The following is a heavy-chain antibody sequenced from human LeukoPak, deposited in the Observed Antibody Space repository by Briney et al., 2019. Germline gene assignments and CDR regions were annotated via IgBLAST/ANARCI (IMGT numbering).Heavy chain of an antibody. CDR3: ARDITGTNAFDI. V-gene: IGHV1-69*01. J-gene: IGHJ3*02. D-gene: IGHD1-20*01. CDR1: GGTFSSYA. Sequence: ASVKVSCKASGGTFSSYAISWVRQAPGQGLEWMGGIIPIFGTANYAQKFQGRVTITADESTSTAYMELSSLRSEDTAVYYCARDITGTNAFDIWGQGTMVTVSS. CDR2: IIPIFGTA.